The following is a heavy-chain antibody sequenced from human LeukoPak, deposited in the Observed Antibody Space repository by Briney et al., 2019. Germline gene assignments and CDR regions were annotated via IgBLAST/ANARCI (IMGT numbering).Heavy chain of an antibody. V-gene: IGHV3-15*01. J-gene: IGHJ4*02. CDR3: TTLPPLFTVTSRFDY. CDR2: TKSKTDGGTT. CDR1: GFTFSNAW. D-gene: IGHD4-11*01. Sequence: GGSLRLSCAASGFTFSNAWMSWVRQAPGKGLEWVGRTKSKTDGGTTDYAAPVKGRFTISRDDSKNTLYLQMNSLKTEDTAVYYCTTLPPLFTVTSRFDYWGQGTLVTVSS.